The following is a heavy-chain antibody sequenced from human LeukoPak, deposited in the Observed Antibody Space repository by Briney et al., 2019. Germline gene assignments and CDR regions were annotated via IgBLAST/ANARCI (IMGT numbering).Heavy chain of an antibody. J-gene: IGHJ4*02. CDR1: GFTFSSYA. CDR2: ISSNGRST. D-gene: IGHD3-22*01. Sequence: GGSLRLSCAASGFTFSSYAMHWVRQAPGKGLEYVSAISSNGRSTYYANSVKGRFTISRDNSKNTLYLQMGSLRAEDMAVYYCARAFTMTPFDYWGQGTLVTVSS. CDR3: ARAFTMTPFDY. V-gene: IGHV3-64*01.